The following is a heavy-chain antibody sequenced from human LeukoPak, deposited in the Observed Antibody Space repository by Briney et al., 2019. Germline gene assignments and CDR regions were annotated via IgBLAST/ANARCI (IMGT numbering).Heavy chain of an antibody. Sequence: SGGSLRLSCAASGFTFSSYAMSWVRQAPGKGLEWVSAISGSGGSTYYADSVKGRFTISRGNSKNTLHLQMNSLRAEDTAVYYCANDDPVVVTAIFAFDIWGQGTMVTVSS. V-gene: IGHV3-23*01. CDR3: ANDDPVVVTAIFAFDI. J-gene: IGHJ3*02. CDR1: GFTFSSYA. CDR2: ISGSGGST. D-gene: IGHD2-21*02.